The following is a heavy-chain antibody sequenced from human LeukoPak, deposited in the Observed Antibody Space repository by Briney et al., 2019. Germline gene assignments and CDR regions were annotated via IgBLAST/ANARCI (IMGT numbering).Heavy chain of an antibody. CDR1: GFTFSSYA. Sequence: PGGSLRLSCAASGFTFSSYAMSWVRQAPGKGLEWVSAISGSGGSTYYADSVKGRFTISRDNSKNTLYLQMNSLRAEDTAVYYCAKEGLGTTMLRAYYGMDVWGQGTTVTVSS. J-gene: IGHJ6*02. V-gene: IGHV3-23*01. D-gene: IGHD4-23*01. CDR2: ISGSGGST. CDR3: AKEGLGTTMLRAYYGMDV.